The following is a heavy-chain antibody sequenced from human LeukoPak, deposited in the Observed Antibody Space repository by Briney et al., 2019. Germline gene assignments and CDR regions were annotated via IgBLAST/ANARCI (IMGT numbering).Heavy chain of an antibody. J-gene: IGHJ5*02. V-gene: IGHV4-34*01. Sequence: PSESLSLTCAVYGGSFSDHYWSWFRQPPGKGLEWIGEIYPRGSTIYNPSLKSRVTISVDTSKNQFSLSPTSVTAADTAVYYCAREPGYCSGGSCYGGWFDPWGQGTLVTVSS. D-gene: IGHD2-15*01. CDR1: GGSFSDHY. CDR2: IYPRGST. CDR3: AREPGYCSGGSCYGGWFDP.